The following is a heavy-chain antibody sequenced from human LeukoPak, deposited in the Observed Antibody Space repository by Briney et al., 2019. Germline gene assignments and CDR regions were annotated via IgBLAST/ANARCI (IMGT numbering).Heavy chain of an antibody. J-gene: IGHJ4*02. CDR1: GDSISSYY. CDR2: IYYSGGT. V-gene: IGHV4-59*01. Sequence: SETLSLTCTVSGDSISSYYWSWIRQPPGKGLEWIGYIYYSGGTDYNPSLKSRVTISVDTSKNQFSLKLSSVTAADTAVYYCARSITGPTVYYFDYWGQGTLVTVSS. D-gene: IGHD3-10*01. CDR3: ARSITGPTVYYFDY.